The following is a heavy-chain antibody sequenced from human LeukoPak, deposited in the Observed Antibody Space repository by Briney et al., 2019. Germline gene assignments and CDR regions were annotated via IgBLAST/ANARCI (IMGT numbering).Heavy chain of an antibody. D-gene: IGHD3-3*01. CDR1: GDSISSYY. J-gene: IGHJ2*01. CDR2: MYYTGST. V-gene: IGHV4-59*12. Sequence: SETLSLTCTVSGDSISSYYWSWLRQPPGKGLEWIGYMYYTGSTKYNPSLQSRVTISIDTSKNQFSLKLTSVTAADTAVYYCAREDYDDSGAWYFDLWGRGTLVSVSS. CDR3: AREDYDDSGAWYFDL.